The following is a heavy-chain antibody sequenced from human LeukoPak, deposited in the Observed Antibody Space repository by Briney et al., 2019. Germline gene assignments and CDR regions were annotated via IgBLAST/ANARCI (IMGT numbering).Heavy chain of an antibody. CDR2: ISYDGSNK. D-gene: IGHD3-10*01. V-gene: IGHV3-30*04. CDR3: AREGVVDAFDI. Sequence: RPGRSLRLSCAASGFTFSSYAMHWVRQAPGKGLEWVAVISYDGSNKYYADSVKGRFTISRDNSKNTLYLQMNSLRAEDTAVYYCAREGVVDAFDIWGQGTMVTVSS. J-gene: IGHJ3*02. CDR1: GFTFSSYA.